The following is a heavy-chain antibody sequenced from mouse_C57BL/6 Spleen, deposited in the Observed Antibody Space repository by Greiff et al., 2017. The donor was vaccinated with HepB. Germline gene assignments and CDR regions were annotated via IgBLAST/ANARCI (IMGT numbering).Heavy chain of an antibody. CDR3: ASSPSYYFDY. V-gene: IGHV1-50*01. Sequence: VQLQQPGAELVKPGASVKLSCKASGYTFTSYWMQWVKQRPGQGLEWIGEIDPSDSYTNYNQKFKGKATLTVDTSSSTAYMQLSSLTSEDSAVYYCASSPSYYFDYWGQGTTLTVSS. CDR2: IDPSDSYT. CDR1: GYTFTSYW. D-gene: IGHD6-1*01. J-gene: IGHJ2*01.